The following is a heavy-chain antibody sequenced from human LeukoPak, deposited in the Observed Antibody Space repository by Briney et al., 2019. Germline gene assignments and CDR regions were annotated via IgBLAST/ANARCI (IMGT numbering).Heavy chain of an antibody. CDR3: ARLTGYSSESWFDP. CDR1: GGSINGYY. V-gene: IGHV4-59*01. J-gene: IGHJ5*02. CDR2: IYYSGST. Sequence: PSETLSLTCTVSGGSINGYYWSWIWQPPGKGLEWIGYIYYSGSTNYSPSLKSRVTISVHTSKNQFSLKLSSVTAADTAVYYCARLTGYSSESWFDPWGQGTLVTVSS. D-gene: IGHD3-9*01.